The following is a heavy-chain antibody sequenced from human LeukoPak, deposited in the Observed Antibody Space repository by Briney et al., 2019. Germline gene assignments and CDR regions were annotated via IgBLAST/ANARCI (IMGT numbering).Heavy chain of an antibody. CDR1: GGTFSSYA. V-gene: IGHV1-69*06. CDR3: AREGAAQVLWFDP. J-gene: IGHJ5*02. CDR2: IIPIFGTA. D-gene: IGHD6-6*01. Sequence: SVKVSCTASGGTFSSYAISWVRQAPGQGLEWMGGIIPIFGTANYAQKFQGRVTITADKSTSTAYMELSSLRSEDTAVYYCAREGAAQVLWFDPWGQGTLVTVSS.